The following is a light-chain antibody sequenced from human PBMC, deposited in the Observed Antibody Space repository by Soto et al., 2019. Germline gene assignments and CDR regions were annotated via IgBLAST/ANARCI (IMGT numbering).Light chain of an antibody. CDR1: QGLNRN. CDR3: QKYITARWA. CDR2: GAS. V-gene: IGKV3-15*01. Sequence: ETVLTQSPATLSVSPGETATLSCTTSQGLNRNLAWYQQKLGQAPRVLIYGASTRAAGIPARFSGSGSGTDFTLTISSLQSEDFSVYYCQKYITARWAFGQGTKVEIK. J-gene: IGKJ1*01.